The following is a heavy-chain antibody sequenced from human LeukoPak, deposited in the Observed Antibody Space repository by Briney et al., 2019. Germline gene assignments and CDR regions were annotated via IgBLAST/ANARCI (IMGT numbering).Heavy chain of an antibody. Sequence: GSLRLSCAASGFTFSSYSMNWVRQAPGKGLEWVSSISSSSSYIYYADSVKGRFTISRDNAKNSLYLQMNSLRAEDTAVYYCAREGITGTSPLDYWGQGTLVTVSS. CDR3: AREGITGTSPLDY. CDR1: GFTFSSYS. J-gene: IGHJ4*02. D-gene: IGHD1-20*01. V-gene: IGHV3-21*01. CDR2: ISSSSSYI.